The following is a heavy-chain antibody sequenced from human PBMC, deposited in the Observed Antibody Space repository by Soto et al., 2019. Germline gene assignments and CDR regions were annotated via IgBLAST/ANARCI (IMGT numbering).Heavy chain of an antibody. CDR3: ARASVPVAGTGYYYYYGMDV. Sequence: GASVKVSSKASRYTFTSYAMHGVRQAPEQRLEWMGWINAGNGNTKYSQKFQGRVTITRDTSASTAYMELSSLRSEDTAVYYCARASVPVAGTGYYYYYGMDVWGQGTTVTVSS. CDR1: RYTFTSYA. J-gene: IGHJ6*02. D-gene: IGHD6-19*01. V-gene: IGHV1-3*01. CDR2: INAGNGNT.